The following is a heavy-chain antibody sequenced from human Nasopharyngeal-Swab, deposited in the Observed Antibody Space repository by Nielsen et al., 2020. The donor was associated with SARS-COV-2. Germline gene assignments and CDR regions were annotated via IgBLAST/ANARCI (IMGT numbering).Heavy chain of an antibody. D-gene: IGHD6-13*01. J-gene: IGHJ4*02. Sequence: SETMSLTCTVSGGSISSYYWSWIRQPPGKGLEWIGYIYYSGSTKYNPSLKSRVTISVDTSKNQFSLKLSSVTAADTAVYYCASIAAAGTWGQGTLVTVSS. CDR1: GGSISSYY. V-gene: IGHV4-59*12. CDR2: IYYSGST. CDR3: ASIAAAGT.